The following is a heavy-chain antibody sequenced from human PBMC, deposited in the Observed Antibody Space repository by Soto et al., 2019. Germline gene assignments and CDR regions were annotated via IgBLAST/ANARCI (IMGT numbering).Heavy chain of an antibody. CDR1: GGSISSGGYY. V-gene: IGHV4-31*03. D-gene: IGHD3-9*01. Sequence: SETLSLTSPVSGGSISSGGYYWSWIRQHPGKGLEWIGYIYYSGSTYYNPSLKSRVTISVDTSKNQFSLKLSSVTAADTAVYYCASNRYYDILTGYLPPENWGQGTLVTVSS. J-gene: IGHJ4*02. CDR2: IYYSGST. CDR3: ASNRYYDILTGYLPPEN.